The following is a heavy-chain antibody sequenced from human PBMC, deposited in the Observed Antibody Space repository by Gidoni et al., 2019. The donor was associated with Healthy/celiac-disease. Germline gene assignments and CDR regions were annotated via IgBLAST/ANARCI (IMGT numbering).Heavy chain of an antibody. CDR2: INHSGST. J-gene: IGHJ4*02. Sequence: QVQLQQWGAGLSTPSETLSLTCAVYGGSFSGYYWYWIRQPPGKGLEWIGEINHSGSTNYNPSLKSRVTISVDTSKNQFSLKLSSVTAADTAVYYCARRYVWGSYRSYYFDYWGQGTLVTVSS. CDR1: GGSFSGYY. D-gene: IGHD3-16*02. V-gene: IGHV4-34*01. CDR3: ARRYVWGSYRSYYFDY.